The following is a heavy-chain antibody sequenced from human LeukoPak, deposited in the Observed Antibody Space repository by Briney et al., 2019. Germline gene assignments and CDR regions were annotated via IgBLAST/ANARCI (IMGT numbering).Heavy chain of an antibody. J-gene: IGHJ4*02. CDR2: IYHSGNS. V-gene: IGHV4-59*12. Sequence: SETLSLTCTVSGGSLISYYWSWIRQPPGKGLEWIGYIYHSGNSNYNPSLKSRVTMSLDTANNQFSLKLSSVTAADTAVYYCARALGYCSSTSCYTGLGYWGQGTLVTVSS. D-gene: IGHD2-2*02. CDR1: GGSLISYY. CDR3: ARALGYCSSTSCYTGLGY.